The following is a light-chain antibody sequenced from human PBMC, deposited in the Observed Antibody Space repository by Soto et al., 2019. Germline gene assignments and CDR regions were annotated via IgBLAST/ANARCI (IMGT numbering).Light chain of an antibody. CDR3: LHFSPSPIT. CDR1: LSVSNQ. CDR2: GAS. V-gene: IGKV3-20*01. J-gene: IGKJ5*01. Sequence: VLTQSPGTLSLSPGERATLSCRVSLSVSNQLAWYQQKPGQAPRLLTYGASNRATGIPDRFSGSGSGTDFTLTISRLEPEDFAVYYCLHFSPSPITFGPGTRLEIK.